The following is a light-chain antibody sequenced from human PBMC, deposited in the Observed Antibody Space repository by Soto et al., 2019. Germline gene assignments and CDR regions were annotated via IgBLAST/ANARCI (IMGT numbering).Light chain of an antibody. CDR3: MQPLENFRT. Sequence: IVMTQSPLSLSVTPGEAASISCMSSARLLHKNGYNYVDWYMQKPGQSLQLLIYSGYNRASGVPDRFSGSGSDTYFTLEISRVEADDVGVYYCMQPLENFRTFGQGTKVEIK. CDR1: ARLLHKNGYNY. CDR2: SGY. J-gene: IGKJ1*01. V-gene: IGKV2-28*01.